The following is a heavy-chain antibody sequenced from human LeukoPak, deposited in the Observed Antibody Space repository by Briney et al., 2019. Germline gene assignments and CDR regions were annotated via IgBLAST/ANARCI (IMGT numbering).Heavy chain of an antibody. J-gene: IGHJ3*02. Sequence: GGSLRLSCAASGFSFSSYAMSWVRQTPGKGLEWVSVITGSGGNTYYADYVEGRFTIARDNSKNTLYLQMSSLRAEDTAVYYCAKERNGYNWDDAFDIWGQGTMVTVSS. D-gene: IGHD5-24*01. V-gene: IGHV3-23*01. CDR1: GFSFSSYA. CDR3: AKERNGYNWDDAFDI. CDR2: ITGSGGNT.